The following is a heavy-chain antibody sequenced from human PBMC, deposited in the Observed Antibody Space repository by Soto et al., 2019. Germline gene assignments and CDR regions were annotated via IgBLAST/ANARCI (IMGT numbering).Heavy chain of an antibody. J-gene: IGHJ4*02. Sequence: SETLSLTCTVSGGSISSYYWSWIRQPPGKGLEWIGYIYYSGNTNYNPSLKSRVTISVDTSKNQFSLKLSSVTAADTAVYYCARGRGYFDWLSYDYWGQGTLVTVSS. V-gene: IGHV4-59*01. CDR1: GGSISSYY. D-gene: IGHD3-9*01. CDR3: ARGRGYFDWLSYDY. CDR2: IYYSGNT.